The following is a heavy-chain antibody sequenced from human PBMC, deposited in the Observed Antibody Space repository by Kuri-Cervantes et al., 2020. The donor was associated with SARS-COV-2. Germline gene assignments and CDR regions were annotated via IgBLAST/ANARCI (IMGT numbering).Heavy chain of an antibody. J-gene: IGHJ4*02. Sequence: ASVKVSCKASGYTFTSYYMHWVRQAPGQGLEWMGIINPSGGSTSYAQKFQGRVTMTRDTSTSTAYMELRSLRSDDTAVYYCAGDPGPGPFDYWGRGTLVTVSS. CDR1: GYTFTSYY. CDR3: AGDPGPGPFDY. V-gene: IGHV1-46*01. D-gene: IGHD1-14*01. CDR2: INPSGGST.